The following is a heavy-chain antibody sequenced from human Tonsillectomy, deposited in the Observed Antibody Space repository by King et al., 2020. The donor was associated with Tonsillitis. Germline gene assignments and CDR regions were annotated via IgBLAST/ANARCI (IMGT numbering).Heavy chain of an antibody. CDR1: GGSISSYY. Sequence: VQLQESGPGLVKPSETLSLTCTVSGGSISSYYWSWIRQPPGKGLEWIGYIYYSGSTNYNPSLKSRVTISVDTSKNQFSLKLSSVTAADTAVYYCARYGGGGSYFDYWGQGNLVTVSS. D-gene: IGHD3-16*01. J-gene: IGHJ4*02. V-gene: IGHV4-59*01. CDR2: IYYSGST. CDR3: ARYGGGGSYFDY.